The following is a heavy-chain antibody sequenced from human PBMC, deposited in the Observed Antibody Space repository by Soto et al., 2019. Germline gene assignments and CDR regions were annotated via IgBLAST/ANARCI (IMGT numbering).Heavy chain of an antibody. CDR1: GYTFTSFG. CDR3: ATRSPAFDY. Sequence: QVQLVQSGPEVEKPGASVKVSCKTSGYTFTSFGISWVRQAPGQGLEWMGWITTDKGKTNYAQKFQGRVTMTTDTSTSTAYMELRSLRSDDTAVYYCATRSPAFDYWGQGTLVTVSS. CDR2: ITTDKGKT. V-gene: IGHV1-18*01. J-gene: IGHJ4*02.